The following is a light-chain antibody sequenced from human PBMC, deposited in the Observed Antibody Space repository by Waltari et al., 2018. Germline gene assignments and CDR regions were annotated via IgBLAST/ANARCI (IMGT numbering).Light chain of an antibody. Sequence: QSVLTQPPSPSGTPGQRVSIPCSRSNPNPGSTYLSWYQHPPGMAPKLPIYRNNQRPSGVPDRFSGSKYGTSASLAISGLRSEDEAVYYCASWDDSHYVFGPGTKVTVL. J-gene: IGLJ1*01. CDR2: RNN. CDR1: NPNPGSTY. CDR3: ASWDDSHYV. V-gene: IGLV1-47*01.